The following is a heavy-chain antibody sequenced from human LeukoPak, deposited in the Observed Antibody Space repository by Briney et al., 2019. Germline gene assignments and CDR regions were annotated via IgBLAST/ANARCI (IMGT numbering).Heavy chain of an antibody. CDR2: ISGSGGST. J-gene: IGHJ6*02. V-gene: IGHV3-23*01. CDR1: GFTFSSYA. Sequence: GGSLRLSCAASGFTFSSYAMSWVRQAPGKGLEWVSAISGSGGSTYYADSVKGRFTISRDNSKNTLYLQMKSLRAEDTAVYYCGSRDKGFYYGLDVWGQGTTVTVSS. CDR3: GSRDKGFYYGLDV. D-gene: IGHD5-24*01.